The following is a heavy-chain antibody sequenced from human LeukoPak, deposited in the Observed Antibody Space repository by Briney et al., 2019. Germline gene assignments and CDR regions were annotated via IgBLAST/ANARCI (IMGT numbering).Heavy chain of an antibody. Sequence: PSETLSLTCTVSGDSISSGSHFWGWIRQPPGKGLEWIASISPGGSTYYNPSLKSRVTISVDTSKNHFSLMLNSMSAADTAVYFCARHAPHESGDKRGFGYWGQGTLVTVSS. CDR3: ARHAPHESGDKRGFGY. J-gene: IGHJ4*02. V-gene: IGHV4-39*01. D-gene: IGHD4-23*01. CDR1: GDSISSGSHF. CDR2: ISPGGST.